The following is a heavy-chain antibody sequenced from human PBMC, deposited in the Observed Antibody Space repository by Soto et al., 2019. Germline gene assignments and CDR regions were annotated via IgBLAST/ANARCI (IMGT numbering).Heavy chain of an antibody. CDR3: TKANRYCSGANCFTFDY. Sequence: GGSLRLSCAASGFTFSTYAMSWVRQAPGKGLEWVSAISGSGGETYYADPVKGRFTISRDNSKNTLYMQMNSLRAEDTAVYYCTKANRYCSGANCFTFDYWGLGTLVTVSS. CDR1: GFTFSTYA. V-gene: IGHV3-23*01. J-gene: IGHJ4*02. D-gene: IGHD2-15*01. CDR2: ISGSGGET.